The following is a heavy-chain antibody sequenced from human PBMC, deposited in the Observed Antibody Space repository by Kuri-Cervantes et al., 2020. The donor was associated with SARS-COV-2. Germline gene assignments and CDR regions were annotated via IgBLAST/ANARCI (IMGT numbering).Heavy chain of an antibody. CDR3: ARDWGPTDY. CDR2: ISSSSNGYI. Sequence: GGSLRLSCAASGFTFNSYSMNWVRQAPGKGLEWVSSISSSSNGYIYYADSVKGRFTVSRDNAKDSLYPQMNSLRTEDTAVYYCARDWGPTDYWGQGTLVTVSS. V-gene: IGHV3-21*01. CDR1: GFTFNSYS. J-gene: IGHJ4*02. D-gene: IGHD3-16*01.